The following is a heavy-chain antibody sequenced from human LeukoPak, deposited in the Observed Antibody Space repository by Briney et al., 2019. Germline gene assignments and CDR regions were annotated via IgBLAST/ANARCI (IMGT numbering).Heavy chain of an antibody. CDR3: ARDQSRGYGFDY. Sequence: GASVKVSCKASGYTFTSYDINWVRQAPGQGLEWMGWMNPNSGNTGYAQKFQGRVTMTRSTSIGTAYMELGSLRSGDTAVYYCARDQSRGYGFDYWGQGTLVTVSS. CDR2: MNPNSGNT. V-gene: IGHV1-8*01. D-gene: IGHD3-22*01. J-gene: IGHJ4*02. CDR1: GYTFTSYD.